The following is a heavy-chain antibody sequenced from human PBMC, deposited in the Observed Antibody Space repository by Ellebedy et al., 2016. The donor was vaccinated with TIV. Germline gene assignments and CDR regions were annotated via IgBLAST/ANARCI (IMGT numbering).Heavy chain of an antibody. CDR1: GFTFSSYG. CDR2: ISYDGSNK. V-gene: IGHV3-30*18. D-gene: IGHD3/OR15-3a*01. Sequence: GESLKISXAASGFTFSSYGMHWVRQAPGKGLEWVAVISYDGSNKYYADSVKGRFTISRDNSKNTLYLQMNSLRAEDTAVYYCAKDEDWLKIFDAFDIWGQGTMVTVS. CDR3: AKDEDWLKIFDAFDI. J-gene: IGHJ3*02.